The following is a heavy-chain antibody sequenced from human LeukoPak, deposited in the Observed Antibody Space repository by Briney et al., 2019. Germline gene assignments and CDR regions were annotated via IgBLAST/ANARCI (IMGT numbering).Heavy chain of an antibody. CDR3: ARGGAGLSY. CDR1: GFTFNSFA. D-gene: IGHD1-26*01. CDR2: IYSGGST. J-gene: IGHJ4*02. V-gene: IGHV3-66*01. Sequence: PGGSLRLSCSASGFTFNSFAIHWVRQAPGKGLEWVSVIYSGGSTFYADSVKGRFTISRDNSKNTLYLQMSNLRAEDTAVYYCARGGAGLSYWGQGTLVTVSS.